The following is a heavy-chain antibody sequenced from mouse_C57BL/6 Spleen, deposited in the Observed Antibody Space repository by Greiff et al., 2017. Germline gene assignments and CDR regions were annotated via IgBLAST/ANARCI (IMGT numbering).Heavy chain of an antibody. J-gene: IGHJ3*01. V-gene: IGHV5-9*01. CDR3: ARRDYYGSSFAY. Sequence: DVKLVESGGGLVKPGGSLKLSCAASGFTFSSYTMSWVRQTPEKRLEWVATISGGGGNTYYPDSVKGRFTISRDNAKNTLYLQMSSLRSEDTALYYCARRDYYGSSFAYWGQGTLVTVSA. CDR1: GFTFSSYT. CDR2: ISGGGGNT. D-gene: IGHD1-1*01.